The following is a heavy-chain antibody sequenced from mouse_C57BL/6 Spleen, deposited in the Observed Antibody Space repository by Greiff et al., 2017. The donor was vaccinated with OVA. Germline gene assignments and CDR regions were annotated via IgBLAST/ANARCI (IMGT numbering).Heavy chain of an antibody. Sequence: EVNGVESVGGLVKPGGSLKLSCAASGFTFSDYGMHWVRQAPEKGLEWVAYISSGSSTIYYADTVKGRFTISRDNAKNTLFLQMTSLRSEDTAMYYCARGGYSNYDWFAYWGQGTLVTVSA. CDR1: GFTFSDYG. CDR3: ARGGYSNYDWFAY. D-gene: IGHD2-5*01. CDR2: ISSGSSTI. J-gene: IGHJ3*01. V-gene: IGHV5-17*01.